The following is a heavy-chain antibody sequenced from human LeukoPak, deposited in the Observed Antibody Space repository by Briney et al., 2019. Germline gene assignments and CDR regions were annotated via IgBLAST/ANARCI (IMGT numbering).Heavy chain of an antibody. CDR2: INHSGST. V-gene: IGHV4-38-2*01. D-gene: IGHD1-26*01. Sequence: PSETLSLTCAVSGYSISSGYYWGWIRQPPGKGLEWIGSINHSGSTYYNPSLKSRVTISVDTSKNQFSLKLSSVTAADTAVYYCARLGGSYINAFDIWGQGTMVTVSS. J-gene: IGHJ3*02. CDR1: GYSISSGYY. CDR3: ARLGGSYINAFDI.